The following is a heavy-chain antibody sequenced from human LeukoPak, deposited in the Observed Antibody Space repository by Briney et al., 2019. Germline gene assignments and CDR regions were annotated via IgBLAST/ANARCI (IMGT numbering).Heavy chain of an antibody. CDR3: ARDFGVPF. CDR1: GFTFSSYT. CDR2: ISNDGNKK. Sequence: EPGGSLRLSCAASGFTFSSYTIHWVRQAPGKGLEWVAVISNDGNKKNNADSVKGRFTISRDNSKNTLYLQMNSLRAEDTAVYYCARDFGVPFWGQGTMVTVSS. J-gene: IGHJ3*01. V-gene: IGHV3-30-3*01. D-gene: IGHD3-10*01.